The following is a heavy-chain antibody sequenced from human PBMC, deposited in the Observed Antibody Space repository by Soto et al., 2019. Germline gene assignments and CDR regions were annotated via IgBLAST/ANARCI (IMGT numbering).Heavy chain of an antibody. CDR1: GFTSGDHY. Sequence: GGSLILSWAASGFTSGDHYMDWVRQAPGKGLEWVGRIRNNANSYTTEYAASVKGRFTISGDESKNSLYLQMNSLKTEDTAVYYCTRDLAPGIPRRLDVWGQGITVTVSS. J-gene: IGHJ6*02. CDR2: IRNNANSYTT. V-gene: IGHV3-72*01. D-gene: IGHD2-21*02. CDR3: TRDLAPGIPRRLDV.